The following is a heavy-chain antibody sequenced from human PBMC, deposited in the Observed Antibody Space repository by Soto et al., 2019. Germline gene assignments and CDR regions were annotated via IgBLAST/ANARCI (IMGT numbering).Heavy chain of an antibody. J-gene: IGHJ6*02. CDR2: ISAYNGNT. V-gene: IGHV1-18*01. CDR3: ARDGGLPTPLYYYGMDV. Sequence: ASVKVSCTASGYTFTSYGISWVRQAPGQGLEWMGWISAYNGNTNYAQKLQGRVTMTTDTSTSTAYMELRSLRSDDTAVYYCARDGGLPTPLYYYGMDVWGQGTTVTVSS. D-gene: IGHD5-12*01. CDR1: GYTFTSYG.